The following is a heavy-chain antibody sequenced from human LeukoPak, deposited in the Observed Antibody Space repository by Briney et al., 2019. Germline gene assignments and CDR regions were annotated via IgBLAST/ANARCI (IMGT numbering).Heavy chain of an antibody. Sequence: GGSRRLSCAASGFTFSSYGMHWVRQAPGKGLEWVACIRHDGSNKYYADSVKGRFTISRDNSKNTLYLQMNSLRAEDTAVYYCAKDDVGYCSSTSCRAYFDYWGQGTQVTVSS. V-gene: IGHV3-30*02. CDR1: GFTFSSYG. CDR3: AKDDVGYCSSTSCRAYFDY. D-gene: IGHD2-2*01. CDR2: IRHDGSNK. J-gene: IGHJ4*02.